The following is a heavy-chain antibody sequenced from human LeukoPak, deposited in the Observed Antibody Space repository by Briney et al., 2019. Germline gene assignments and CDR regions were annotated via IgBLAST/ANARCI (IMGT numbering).Heavy chain of an antibody. CDR1: GFPVGNNY. J-gene: IGHJ5*02. V-gene: IGHV3-53*01. Sequence: PGGSLRLSCAVSGFPVGNNYMSWVRQAPGKGLEWVSVIYSGGSTYFADSVKGRFTISRDSSKNTMYLQMNSLRVEDTAMYYCGRDVGPWGQGTLVTVSS. CDR3: GRDVGP. CDR2: IYSGGST.